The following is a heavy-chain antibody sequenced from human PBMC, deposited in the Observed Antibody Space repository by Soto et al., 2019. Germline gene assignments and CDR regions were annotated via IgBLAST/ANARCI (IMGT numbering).Heavy chain of an antibody. V-gene: IGHV1-69*13. J-gene: IGHJ6*02. CDR3: AGHSSGVPGYYYGMDV. D-gene: IGHD3-22*01. Sequence: GALVKVSCKASGGTFSSYAISWVRQAPGQGLEWMGGIIPIFGTADYAQKFQGRVTITADESTSTAYMELSSLKYEDTAVYYCAGHSSGVPGYYYGMDVWGQGTTVTVSS. CDR2: IIPIFGTA. CDR1: GGTFSSYA.